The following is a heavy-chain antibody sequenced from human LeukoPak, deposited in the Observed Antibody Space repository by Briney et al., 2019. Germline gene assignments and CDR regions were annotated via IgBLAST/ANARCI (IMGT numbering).Heavy chain of an antibody. J-gene: IGHJ5*02. CDR1: GYTFTSYG. Sequence: ASVKVSCKASGYTFTSYGISWVRQAPGQGLEWMGWISAYNGNTNYAQKLQGRVTMTTDTSTSTAYMELRSLRSDDTAVYYCATLPSYQLLHAFDPWGQGTLVTVSS. CDR2: ISAYNGNT. D-gene: IGHD2-2*01. V-gene: IGHV1-18*01. CDR3: ATLPSYQLLHAFDP.